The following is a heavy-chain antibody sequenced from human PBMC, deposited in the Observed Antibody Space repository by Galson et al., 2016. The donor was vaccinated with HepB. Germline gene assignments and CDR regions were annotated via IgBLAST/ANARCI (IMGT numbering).Heavy chain of an antibody. CDR2: IDYSGII. D-gene: IGHD3-22*01. CDR1: GGSISNYY. V-gene: IGHV4-59*01. CDR3: ARAPAIKNYYDSSGYPAGDTFDI. J-gene: IGHJ3*02. Sequence: TLSLTCTVSGGSISNYYWNWIRQPPGKGLEWIGYIDYSGIINYNPPLKSRVTISVDTSKNQFSLKLSSVTTADTAVYHCARAPAIKNYYDSSGYPAGDTFDIWGQGTVVTVSS.